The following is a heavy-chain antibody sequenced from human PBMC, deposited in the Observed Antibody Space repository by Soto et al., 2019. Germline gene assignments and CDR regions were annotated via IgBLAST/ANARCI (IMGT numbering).Heavy chain of an antibody. Sequence: EVQLVESGGGLVKPGGSLRLSCVASGFTFSGYSINWVRQAPGKGLEWVSYISGPSIYIYYADSVKGRFTISRDNAKSAVYRQMNSLRAEDTDVYYCARGFRNGFNVWGQGTTVSVSS. CDR3: ARGFRNGFNV. D-gene: IGHD2-8*01. CDR2: ISGPSIYI. J-gene: IGHJ6*02. V-gene: IGHV3-21*01. CDR1: GFTFSGYS.